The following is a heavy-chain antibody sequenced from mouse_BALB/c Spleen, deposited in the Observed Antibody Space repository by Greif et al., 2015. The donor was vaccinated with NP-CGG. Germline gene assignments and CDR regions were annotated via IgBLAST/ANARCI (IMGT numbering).Heavy chain of an antibody. J-gene: IGHJ4*01. CDR2: IYPGSGNT. CDR3: ARRTGTEAMDY. CDR1: GYTFTDYY. D-gene: IGHD4-1*01. V-gene: IGHV1-84*02. Sequence: QVQLQQSGPELVKPGASVKISCKASGYTFTDYYINWVNQKPGQGLEWIGWIYPGSGNTKYNEKFKGKATLTVDTSSSTAYMQFSSLTSEDTAVYFCARRTGTEAMDYWGQGISVTVSS.